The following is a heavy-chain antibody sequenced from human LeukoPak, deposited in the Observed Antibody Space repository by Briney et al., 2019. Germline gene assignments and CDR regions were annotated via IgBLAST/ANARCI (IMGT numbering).Heavy chain of an antibody. CDR2: ISDSGGST. CDR3: ARVNYDILTGPDY. Sequence: GGSLRLSCAASGFTFSSYAMSWVRQAPGKGLEWVSAISDSGGSTYYADSVKGRFTISRDNSKNTLYLQMNSLRAEDTAVYYCARVNYDILTGPDYWGQGTLVTVSS. V-gene: IGHV3-23*01. CDR1: GFTFSSYA. D-gene: IGHD3-9*01. J-gene: IGHJ4*02.